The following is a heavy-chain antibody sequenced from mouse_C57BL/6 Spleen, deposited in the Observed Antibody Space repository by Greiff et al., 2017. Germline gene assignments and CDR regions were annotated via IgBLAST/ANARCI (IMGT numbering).Heavy chain of an antibody. CDR3: ARTGDYADAMDY. D-gene: IGHD2-4*01. CDR2: IYPSDSET. J-gene: IGHJ4*01. Sequence: QVQLQQPGAELVRPGSSVKLSCKASGYTFTSYWMHWVKQRPIQGLEWIGNIYPSDSETHYNQKFKDKATLTVDKSSSTAYMQLSSLTSEDSAVYYCARTGDYADAMDYWGQGTSVTVSS. V-gene: IGHV1-52*01. CDR1: GYTFTSYW.